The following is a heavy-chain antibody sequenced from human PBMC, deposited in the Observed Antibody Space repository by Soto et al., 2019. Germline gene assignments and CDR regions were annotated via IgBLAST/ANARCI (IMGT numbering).Heavy chain of an antibody. CDR2: ISGSGGST. J-gene: IGHJ3*02. D-gene: IGHD3-22*01. V-gene: IGHV3-23*01. CDR1: GFTFSSYA. CDR3: AKGSKDGETYYYDSSGPYSDAFDI. Sequence: EVQLLESGGGLVQPGGSLRLSCAASGFTFSSYAMSWVRQAPGKGLEWVSAISGSGGSTYYADSVKGRFTISRDNSKNTLYLQMNSLRAEDTAVYYCAKGSKDGETYYYDSSGPYSDAFDIWGQGTMVTVSS.